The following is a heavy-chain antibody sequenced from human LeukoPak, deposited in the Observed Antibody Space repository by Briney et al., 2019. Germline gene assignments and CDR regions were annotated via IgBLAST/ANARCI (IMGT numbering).Heavy chain of an antibody. D-gene: IGHD1-26*01. CDR1: GFTFSDYY. V-gene: IGHV3-23*01. Sequence: PGGSLRLSCAASGFTFSDYYMSWIRQAPGKGLEWVSAISGSGGSTYYADSVKGRFTISRDNSKNTLYLQMNSLRAEDTAVYYCAKEDDYSGSRLFDYWGQGTLVTVSS. J-gene: IGHJ4*02. CDR3: AKEDDYSGSRLFDY. CDR2: ISGSGGST.